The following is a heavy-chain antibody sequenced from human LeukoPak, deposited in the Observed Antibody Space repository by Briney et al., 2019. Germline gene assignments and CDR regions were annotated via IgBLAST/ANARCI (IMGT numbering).Heavy chain of an antibody. Sequence: GGSLRLSCAASGFTFTNAWMNWVRQAPGKGLEWVGRIKSNSEGRTADYAAPVEGRFTISRHDSESTVYLQMNSLKTEDTAVYYCTTDRDALRYWGQGTPVTVSS. CDR2: IKSNSEGRTA. CDR3: TTDRDALRY. D-gene: IGHD2-21*02. V-gene: IGHV3-15*07. CDR1: GFTFTNAW. J-gene: IGHJ4*02.